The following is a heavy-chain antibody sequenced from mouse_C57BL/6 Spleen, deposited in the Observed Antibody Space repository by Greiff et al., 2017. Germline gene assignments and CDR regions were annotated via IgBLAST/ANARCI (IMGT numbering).Heavy chain of an antibody. CDR3: ASPYYSNYGDAMDY. D-gene: IGHD2-5*01. J-gene: IGHJ4*01. Sequence: VQLQQSGPELVKPGASVKISCKASGYAFSSSWMNWVKQRPGKGLEWIGRIYPGDGDTNYNGKFKGKATLTADKSSSTAYMQLSSLTSEDSAVXFCASPYYSNYGDAMDYWGQGTSVTVSS. CDR2: IYPGDGDT. CDR1: GYAFSSSW. V-gene: IGHV1-82*01.